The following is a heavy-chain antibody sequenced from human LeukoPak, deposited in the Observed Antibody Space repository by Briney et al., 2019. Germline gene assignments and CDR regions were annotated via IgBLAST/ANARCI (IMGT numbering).Heavy chain of an antibody. D-gene: IGHD4/OR15-4a*01. Sequence: GGSLRLSCAASGFTFSSYSMNWVRQATGKGLEWDSSISSSSSYIYYADSVKGRFTIPRDNAKNSLYLQMNSLRAEDTAVYYCARRAGAYSHPYDYWGQGTLVTVSS. J-gene: IGHJ4*02. CDR2: ISSSSSYI. V-gene: IGHV3-21*04. CDR3: ARRAGAYSHPYDY. CDR1: GFTFSSYS.